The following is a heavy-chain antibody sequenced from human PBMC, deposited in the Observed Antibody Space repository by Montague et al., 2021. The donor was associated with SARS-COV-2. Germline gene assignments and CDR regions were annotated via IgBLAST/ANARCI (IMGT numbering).Heavy chain of an antibody. Sequence: SLRLSCAASGFSFSNYGMHWVRQAPGKGLGWVAVISYDGSNKYYADYVKGRFTISRDNSKNTLYLQMNSLRAEDTAVYYCAKGVSQLLMRDAFDLWGQGTVVTVSS. CDR2: ISYDGSNK. CDR1: GFSFSNYG. CDR3: AKGVSQLLMRDAFDL. V-gene: IGHV3-30*18. J-gene: IGHJ3*01. D-gene: IGHD2-2*01.